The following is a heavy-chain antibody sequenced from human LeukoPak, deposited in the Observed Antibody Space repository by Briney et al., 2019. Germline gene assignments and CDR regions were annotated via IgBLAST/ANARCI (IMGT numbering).Heavy chain of an antibody. V-gene: IGHV4-39*07. D-gene: IGHD6-13*01. CDR1: DGSINSGSYY. Sequence: SETLSLTCSVSDGSINSGSYYWAWIRQPPGKGLEWIGEINHSGSTDYNPSLKSRVTISVDTSKNQFSLKLSSVTAADTAVYYCARGLEQQLKVNWFDPWGQGTLVTVSS. J-gene: IGHJ5*02. CDR2: INHSGST. CDR3: ARGLEQQLKVNWFDP.